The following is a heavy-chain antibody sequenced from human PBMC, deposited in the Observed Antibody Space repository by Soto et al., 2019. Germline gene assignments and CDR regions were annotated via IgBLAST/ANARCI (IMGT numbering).Heavy chain of an antibody. J-gene: IGHJ5*02. CDR2: MNPNSGET. V-gene: IGHV1-8*01. CDR3: ERVAVAARPRWYNWFDP. Sequence: QEQLVQSGAEVKKPGASVKVSCKTSGYTFTDYDINWVRQATGQGLEWIGWMNPNSGETGYAQKFQGRVTMTRSASLSTAYLELSSLRSEDTAVYYFERVAVAARPRWYNWFDPWGQGTLVTVSS. D-gene: IGHD2-15*01. CDR1: GYTFTDYD.